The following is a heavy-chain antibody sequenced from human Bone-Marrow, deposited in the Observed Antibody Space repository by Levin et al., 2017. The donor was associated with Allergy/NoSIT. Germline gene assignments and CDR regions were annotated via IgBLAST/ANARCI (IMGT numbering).Heavy chain of an antibody. V-gene: IGHV3-72*01. J-gene: IGHJ2*01. CDR3: ARGGSSPPYYFDL. D-gene: IGHD1-26*01. Sequence: GESLKISCVASGFIFSDFYMDWVRQAPGKGLEWVGRSRNRANSYTTVYAASVTGRFTVSRDDSKNSLFLQMNTLKTEDTAMYYCARGGSSPPYYFDLWGRGTLVTVSS. CDR1: GFIFSDFY. CDR2: SRNRANSYTT.